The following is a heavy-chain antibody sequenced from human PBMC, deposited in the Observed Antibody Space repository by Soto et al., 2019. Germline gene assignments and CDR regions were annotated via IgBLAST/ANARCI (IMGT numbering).Heavy chain of an antibody. V-gene: IGHV1-3*01. CDR2: INAYNGNT. CDR3: ARESGYCSGGSCYSNPLDY. J-gene: IGHJ4*02. D-gene: IGHD2-15*01. Sequence: ASVKVSCKASGYTFSKYAMQWVRQALGQRPEWMGWINAYNGNTKYAQKLQDRVTMTRDTSANTAYMDLSSLTSEDTAVYYCARESGYCSGGSCYSNPLDYWGQGTLVTVSS. CDR1: GYTFSKYA.